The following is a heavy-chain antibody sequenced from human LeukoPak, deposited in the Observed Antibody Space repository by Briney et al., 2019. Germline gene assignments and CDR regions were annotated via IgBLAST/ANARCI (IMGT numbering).Heavy chain of an antibody. Sequence: ASVKLSCKASRYTFTSYAINWVRQAPGQGLEWMGWMNPNSGNTGYAQKFQGRVTMTRNTSVSTAYMELSSLRSEDTAVYYCARKNYGSNRWFDPWGQGTLVTVSS. V-gene: IGHV1-8*01. J-gene: IGHJ5*02. CDR3: ARKNYGSNRWFDP. CDR1: RYTFTSYA. CDR2: MNPNSGNT. D-gene: IGHD4/OR15-4a*01.